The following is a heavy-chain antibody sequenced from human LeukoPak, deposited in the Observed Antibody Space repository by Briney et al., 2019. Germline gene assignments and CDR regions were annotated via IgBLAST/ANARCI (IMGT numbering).Heavy chain of an antibody. CDR1: GLTFDDYA. D-gene: IGHD1-7*01. V-gene: IGHV3-9*01. J-gene: IGHJ4*02. CDR2: IRWNRGST. CDR3: AKAQNWNYSAFAFDY. Sequence: GGSLRLSCAPSGLTFDDYAMHWVRHPPGRGLEWVSGIRWNRGSTGYANSVKDRFTISRNKAKHSPYLKMSSLRAEETALYYCAKAQNWNYSAFAFDYWGQGTLVTVSS.